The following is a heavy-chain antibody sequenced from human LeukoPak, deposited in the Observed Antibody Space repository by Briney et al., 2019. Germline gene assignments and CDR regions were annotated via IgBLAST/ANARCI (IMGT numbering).Heavy chain of an antibody. D-gene: IGHD2-21*01. CDR1: GFTFSTYS. J-gene: IGHJ6*03. CDR3: ARDGIGDYYMDV. Sequence: PGGSLRLSCAASGFTFSTYSMHWVRQAPGKGLEWVSYISSSSSTIYYADSVKGRFTISRDNAKNSLYLQMNSLRAEDTAVYYCARDGIGDYYMDVWGKGTTVTISS. CDR2: ISSSSSTI. V-gene: IGHV3-48*01.